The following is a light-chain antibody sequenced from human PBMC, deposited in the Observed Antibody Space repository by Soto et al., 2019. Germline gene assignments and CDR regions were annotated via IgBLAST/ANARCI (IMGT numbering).Light chain of an antibody. CDR3: QQRSNRVT. Sequence: EIVLTQSPATLSLSPGERATLSCRASQSVSSHLAWYQQKPGQAPRLLIYDASNRATGIPARFSGSGSGTDFTLSISSLEPEDFAVYYCQQRSNRVTFGGGTKVEIK. V-gene: IGKV3-11*01. CDR2: DAS. CDR1: QSVSSH. J-gene: IGKJ4*01.